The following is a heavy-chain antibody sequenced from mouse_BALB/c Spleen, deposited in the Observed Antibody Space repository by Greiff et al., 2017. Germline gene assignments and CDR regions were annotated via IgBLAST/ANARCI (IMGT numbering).Heavy chain of an antibody. V-gene: IGHV1-87*01. J-gene: IGHJ4*01. CDR3: AREEGANGSGAMDY. CDR1: GYTFTSYW. CDR2: IYPGDGDT. D-gene: IGHD3-1*01. Sequence: VKLMESGAELARPGASVKLSCKASGYTFTSYWMQWVKQRPGQGLEWIGAIYPGDGDTRYTQKFKGKATLTADKSSSTAYMQLSSLASEDSAVYYCAREEGANGSGAMDYWGQGTSVTVSS.